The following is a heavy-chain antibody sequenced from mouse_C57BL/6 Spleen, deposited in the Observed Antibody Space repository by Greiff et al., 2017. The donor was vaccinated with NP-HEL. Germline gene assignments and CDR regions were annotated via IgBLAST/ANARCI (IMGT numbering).Heavy chain of an antibody. J-gene: IGHJ4*01. Sequence: VQLQQSGPELVKPGASVKISCKASGYTFTDYYMNWVKQSHGKSLEWIGDINPNNGGTSYNQKFKGKATLTVDKSSSTAYMELRSLTSEDSAVYYCAGRVYEYYAMDYWGQGTSVTVSS. D-gene: IGHD2-3*01. CDR2: INPNNGGT. V-gene: IGHV1-26*01. CDR1: GYTFTDYY. CDR3: AGRVYEYYAMDY.